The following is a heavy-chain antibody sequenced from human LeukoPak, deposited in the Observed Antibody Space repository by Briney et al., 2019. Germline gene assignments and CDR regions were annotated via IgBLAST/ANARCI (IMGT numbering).Heavy chain of an antibody. D-gene: IGHD3-16*02. Sequence: VASVKVSCKVSGGIFGSYAINWVRQAPGQGLEWLGRIIPIFDTPNYAQTFQGRVTISADKSTRTVYMELTSLRSEDTALYYRAKGSRLREAGSYRFWGQGTLVTVSS. CDR2: IIPIFDTP. J-gene: IGHJ4*02. CDR3: AKGSRLREAGSYRF. V-gene: IGHV1-69*06. CDR1: GGIFGSYA.